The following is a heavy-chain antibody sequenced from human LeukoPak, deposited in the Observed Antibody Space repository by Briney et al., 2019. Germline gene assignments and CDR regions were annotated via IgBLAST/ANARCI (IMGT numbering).Heavy chain of an antibody. D-gene: IGHD1-1*01. CDR3: ARGIPSNWNPYYFDY. V-gene: IGHV4-34*01. CDR2: INHSGST. CDR1: GGSFSGYY. J-gene: IGHJ4*02. Sequence: SETLSLTCAVYGGSFSGYYWSWIRQPPGKGLEWIGEINHSGSTNYNPSLKSRVTISVDTSKNQFSLKLSSVTAADTAVYYCARGIPSNWNPYYFDYWGQGTLVTVSS.